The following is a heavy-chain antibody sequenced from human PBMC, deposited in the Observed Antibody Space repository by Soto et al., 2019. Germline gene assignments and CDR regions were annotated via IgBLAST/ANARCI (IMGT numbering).Heavy chain of an antibody. Sequence: SETLSLTCAVYGGSFSCYYWSWIRQPPGKGLEWIGEINHSGSTNYNPSLKSRVTISVDTSKNQFSLKLSSVTAADTAVYYCARGGERITIFGVVIRPYYYGMDVWGQGTTVTSP. CDR2: INHSGST. CDR1: GGSFSCYY. D-gene: IGHD3-3*01. V-gene: IGHV4-34*01. J-gene: IGHJ6*02. CDR3: ARGGERITIFGVVIRPYYYGMDV.